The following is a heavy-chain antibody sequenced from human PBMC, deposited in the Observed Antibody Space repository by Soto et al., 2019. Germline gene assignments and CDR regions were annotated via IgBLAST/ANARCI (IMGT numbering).Heavy chain of an antibody. Sequence: GGSLRISCAASGFTFSDYYMSWLRPSPRKGLEWVSYISSSSSYAKYAVSVKGRVTISRDNAKNSLYLQMNSLRAEDTAVYYCARDHHRYSGYDYVDYWGQGTLVTVSS. CDR1: GFTFSDYY. CDR2: ISSSSSYA. CDR3: ARDHHRYSGYDYVDY. V-gene: IGHV3-11*05. D-gene: IGHD5-12*01. J-gene: IGHJ4*02.